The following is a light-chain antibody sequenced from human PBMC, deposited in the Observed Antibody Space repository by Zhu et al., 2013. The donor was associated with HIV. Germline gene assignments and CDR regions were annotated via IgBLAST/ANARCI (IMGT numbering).Light chain of an antibody. V-gene: IGLV1-40*01. CDR3: QSYDSSLSVYV. CDR1: SSNIGAGYD. Sequence: QSVLTQPPSVSGAPGQRVTISCTGDSSNIGAGYDVHWYQQLPGTAPKLLIYDNTNRPSGVPDRFSGSKSGTSASLAITGLQAEDEADYYCQSYDSSLSVYVFGTGTKVTVL. J-gene: IGLJ1*01. CDR2: DNT.